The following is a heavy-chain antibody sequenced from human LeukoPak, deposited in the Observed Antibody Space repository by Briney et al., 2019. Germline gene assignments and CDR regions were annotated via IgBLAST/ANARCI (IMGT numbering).Heavy chain of an antibody. CDR3: ARQYGGMFFWFDP. CDR2: ITWNSGYI. J-gene: IGHJ5*02. D-gene: IGHD3-10*02. CDR1: GFTFDDYA. V-gene: IGHV3-9*01. Sequence: PGGSLRLSCVGSGFTFDDYAMHWVRQAPGKGLEWVSGITWNSGYIGYADFVKGRFTISRDNAKNSLYLQMNSLRAEDTAVYYCARQYGGMFFWFDPWGQGTLVTVSS.